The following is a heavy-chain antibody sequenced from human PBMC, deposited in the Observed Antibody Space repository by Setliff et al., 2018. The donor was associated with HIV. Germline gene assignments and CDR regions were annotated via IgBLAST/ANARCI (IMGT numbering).Heavy chain of an antibody. CDR3: AREGVPAAVMW. Sequence: PSETLSLTCTVSGGSISSGNYYWNWIRQPAGKGLEWIGRMYTSGSTNYNPSLKSRVTISVDTSKNQFSLKLSSVTASDTAVYYCAREGVPAAVMWWGQGTLVTVSS. CDR1: GGSISSGNYY. J-gene: IGHJ4*02. CDR2: MYTSGST. V-gene: IGHV4-61*02. D-gene: IGHD2-2*01.